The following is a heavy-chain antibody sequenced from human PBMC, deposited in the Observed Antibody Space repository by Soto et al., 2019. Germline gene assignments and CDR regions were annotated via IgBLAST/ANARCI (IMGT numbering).Heavy chain of an antibody. CDR1: GGSISSGYYY. V-gene: IGHV4-30-4*01. CDR2: IYYSGST. CDR3: ARDQGAELDP. D-gene: IGHD1-26*01. J-gene: IGHJ5*02. Sequence: PSETLSLTCSVSGGSISSGYYYWSWIRQPPGKGLEWIGYIYYSGSTYYNPSLKSRVTISVDTSKNQFSLKLSSVTAADTAVYYCARDQGAELDPWGQGTLVTVSS.